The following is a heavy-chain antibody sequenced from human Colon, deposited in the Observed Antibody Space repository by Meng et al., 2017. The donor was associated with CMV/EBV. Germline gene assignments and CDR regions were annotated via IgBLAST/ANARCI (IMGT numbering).Heavy chain of an antibody. D-gene: IGHD3-10*01. CDR1: GGTFSNYA. J-gene: IGHJ4*02. Sequence: VSCKAPGGTFSNYAISWVRQAPGQGLEWMGGIIPYLGIANYTQKFQGRVTISADKFTSTAYMELSSLRSEDTAVYYCARDGWGSLDSWGQGTLVTVSS. CDR3: ARDGWGSLDS. V-gene: IGHV1-69*10. CDR2: IIPYLGIA.